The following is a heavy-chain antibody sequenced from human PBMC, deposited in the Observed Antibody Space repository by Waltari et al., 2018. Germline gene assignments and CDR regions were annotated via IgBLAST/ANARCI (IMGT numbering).Heavy chain of an antibody. J-gene: IGHJ4*02. CDR2: IFHTGTT. CDR3: ARDDNWKYKYFDH. D-gene: IGHD1-20*01. Sequence: QVQLQESGPGLVKPSETLSLTCAVSRYYISSGYHWGWLRQTPGKGLEWIGSIFHTGTTDYNPSLKSRVSISVDTTKNQFSLKLSSVTAADTAVYYCARDDNWKYKYFDHWGQGTLVTVSS. CDR1: RYYISSGYH. V-gene: IGHV4-38-2*02.